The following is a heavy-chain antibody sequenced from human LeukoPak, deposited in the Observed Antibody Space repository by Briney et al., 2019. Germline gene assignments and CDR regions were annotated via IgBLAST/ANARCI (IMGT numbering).Heavy chain of an antibody. D-gene: IGHD3-22*01. CDR3: ARDEARYSSGYYPNWFDP. V-gene: IGHV1-18*01. Sequence: ASVKVSRKASVYTFTSYGISWVRQAPAQRLEWIGRISGYNGYTHYANNHQGRVTMTTDTSTSTAYMELRSLRSDDTAVYYCARDEARYSSGYYPNWFDPWGQGTLVTVSS. J-gene: IGHJ5*02. CDR1: VYTFTSYG. CDR2: ISGYNGYT.